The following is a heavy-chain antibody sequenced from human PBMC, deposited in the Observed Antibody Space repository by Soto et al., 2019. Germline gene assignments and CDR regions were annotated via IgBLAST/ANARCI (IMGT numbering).Heavy chain of an antibody. V-gene: IGHV4-34*01. J-gene: IGHJ5*02. CDR1: GGSFSGYY. CDR2: INHSGST. Sequence: QVQLQQWGAGLLKPSETLSLTCAVYGGSFSGYYWSWIRQPPGKGLEWIGEINHSGSTNYNPSLKSXXTXSXXTSKNQFSLKLSSVTAADTAVYYCARRAARGWFDPWGQGTLVTVSS. D-gene: IGHD6-13*01. CDR3: ARRAARGWFDP.